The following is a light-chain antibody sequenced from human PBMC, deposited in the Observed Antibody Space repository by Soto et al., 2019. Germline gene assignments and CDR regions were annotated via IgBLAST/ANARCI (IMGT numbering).Light chain of an antibody. CDR3: QQGNSFPLT. CDR1: QGISSW. J-gene: IGKJ4*01. Sequence: DIQMTQSPSSVSASVGDRVTFTCRASQGISSWLAWYQKKPGKAPKLLIYAASSLQSGVPSRFSGSGSGTDFTLTIRGLQPEDFGTYYCQQGNSFPLTFGGGTKVEIK. CDR2: AAS. V-gene: IGKV1-12*01.